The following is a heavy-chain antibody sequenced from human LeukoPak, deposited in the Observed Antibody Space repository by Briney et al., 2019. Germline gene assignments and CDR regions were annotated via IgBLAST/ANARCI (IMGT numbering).Heavy chain of an antibody. CDR1: GDFSSSDY. CDR3: AGPGIRAGN. CDR2: IYTRGST. J-gene: IGHJ4*02. Sequence: SETLSLTCTVSGDFSSSDYWNWIRQPAGKGLEWIGRIYTRGSTNYNPSLRSRVTMSVDRSKNQFSLKLISVTAADTAVYYCAGPGIRAGNWGQGTLVTVSS. V-gene: IGHV4-4*07.